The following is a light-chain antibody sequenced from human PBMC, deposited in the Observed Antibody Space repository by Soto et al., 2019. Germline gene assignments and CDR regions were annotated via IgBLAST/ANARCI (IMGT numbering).Light chain of an antibody. J-gene: IGKJ1*01. V-gene: IGKV1-17*03. CDR3: LQHNTYPWT. CDR2: GAS. Sequence: DIQMTQSPSAMSASVGDRVTITCRASQGINNYLAWFQQKPGKVPKRLIYGASSLQSGAPSRFSGNGSGTDFTLTISSLQPEDFATYYCLQHNTYPWTFGQGTKVDIK. CDR1: QGINNY.